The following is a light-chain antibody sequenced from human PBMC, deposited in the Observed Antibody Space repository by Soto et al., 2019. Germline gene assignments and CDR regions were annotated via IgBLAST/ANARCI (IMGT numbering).Light chain of an antibody. CDR2: AAS. CDR1: QSISNY. V-gene: IGKV1-39*01. CDR3: QQSYSMPRT. Sequence: DIQMTQSPSSLSASVGDRVTITCRASQSISNYLNWYEHKAGKAPKLLIYAASSLQSGVPSRFSGSGSGTDFTLPISSLHREDFATYYCQQSYSMPRTFGQGTKLEI. J-gene: IGKJ2*01.